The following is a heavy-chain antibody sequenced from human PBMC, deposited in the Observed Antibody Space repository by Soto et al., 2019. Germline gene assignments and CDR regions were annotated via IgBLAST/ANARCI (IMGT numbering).Heavy chain of an antibody. CDR2: ISGSGGST. Sequence: GGSLRLSCAASGFTFNNYAMSWVRQAPGKGLEWVSGISGSGGSTYYADSVKGRFTISRDNSKNTLYLQMNSLRAEDTAVYYCAKTHVGDYGYSDYWGQGTLVTV. D-gene: IGHD4-17*01. J-gene: IGHJ4*02. CDR1: GFTFNNYA. V-gene: IGHV3-23*01. CDR3: AKTHVGDYGYSDY.